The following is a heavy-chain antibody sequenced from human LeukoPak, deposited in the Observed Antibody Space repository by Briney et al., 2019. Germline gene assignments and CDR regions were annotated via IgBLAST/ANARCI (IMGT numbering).Heavy chain of an antibody. Sequence: SGTLSLTCAVSGGSISSSNWWSWVRQPPGKGLEWIGEIYHSGSTNYNPSLKSRVTISVDKSKNQFSLKLSSVTAADTAVYYCARENFDCSSTSCYPPWFDPWGQGTLVTVSS. J-gene: IGHJ5*02. CDR3: ARENFDCSSTSCYPPWFDP. D-gene: IGHD2-2*01. CDR1: GGSISSSNW. CDR2: IYHSGST. V-gene: IGHV4-4*02.